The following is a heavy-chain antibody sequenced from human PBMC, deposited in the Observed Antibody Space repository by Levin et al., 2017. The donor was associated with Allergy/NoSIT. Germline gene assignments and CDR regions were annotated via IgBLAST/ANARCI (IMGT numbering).Heavy chain of an antibody. J-gene: IGHJ5*02. D-gene: IGHD3-10*01. Sequence: SVKVSCKASGNIFSTYGINWVRQAPGQGLEWMGGIIPIFGTTNYAQKFQGRVTITADASTNTIYMELSSLTSGDTAVYFCAREFSGSFYSFDPWGQGTLVTVSS. CDR3: AREFSGSFYSFDP. V-gene: IGHV1-69*13. CDR1: GNIFSTYG. CDR2: IIPIFGTT.